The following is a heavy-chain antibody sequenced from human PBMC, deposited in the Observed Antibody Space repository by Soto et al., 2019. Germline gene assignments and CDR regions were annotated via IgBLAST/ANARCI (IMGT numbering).Heavy chain of an antibody. D-gene: IGHD3-16*01. CDR1: GGSISSGGYY. CDR2: IYYSGST. CDR3: GRLGGDHNSALDI. Sequence: SETLYLTCTVSGGSISSGGYYLSRIRPHPGKGMEWSGNIYYSGSTYYNPSLKSRVTISVDTSKTESSLKLSYVTAADTAVYYCGRLGGDHNSALDIWGQGTTVTVSS. V-gene: IGHV4-31*03. J-gene: IGHJ6*02.